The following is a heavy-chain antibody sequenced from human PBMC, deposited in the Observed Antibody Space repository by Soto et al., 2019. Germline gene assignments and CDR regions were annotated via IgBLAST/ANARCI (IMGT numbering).Heavy chain of an antibody. D-gene: IGHD4-17*01. CDR1: GGSISSTSYY. CDR2: IYYSGST. V-gene: IGHV4-39*01. J-gene: IGHJ4*02. CDR3: ARLTVSRGFAY. Sequence: QLQLQESGPGLAKPSETLSLICTVSGGSISSTSYYWGWIRQPPGKGLEWIGNIYYSGSTSYNSSLKSRVTISVDASTNQFSLKLSSVTAADPALYYCARLTVSRGFAYWCQGTLVSVSS.